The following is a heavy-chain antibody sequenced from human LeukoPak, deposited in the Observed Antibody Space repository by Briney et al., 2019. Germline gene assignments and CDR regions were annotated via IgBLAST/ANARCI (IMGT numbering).Heavy chain of an antibody. V-gene: IGHV4-59*01. Sequence: SETLSLTCTVSGGSISSYYWSWIRQPPGKGLEWIGYIYYSGSTNYNPPLKSRVTISVDTSKNQFSLKLSSVTAADTAVYYCARESHDYGDFSFFDYWGQGTLVTVSS. CDR2: IYYSGST. J-gene: IGHJ4*02. CDR3: ARESHDYGDFSFFDY. D-gene: IGHD4-17*01. CDR1: GGSISSYY.